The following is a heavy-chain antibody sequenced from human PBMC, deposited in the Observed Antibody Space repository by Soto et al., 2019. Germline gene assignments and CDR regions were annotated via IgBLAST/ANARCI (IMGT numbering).Heavy chain of an antibody. V-gene: IGHV1-69*06. D-gene: IGHD2-2*01. Sequence: QVQLVQSGAEVKKPGSSVKVSCKASGGTFSSYAISWVRQAPGQGLEWMGGIIPIFGTANYAQKFQGRVTITADKSTSTAYMELSSLRSEDTAVYYCARAHVEVVPAAIPGWFDPWGQGTLVTVSS. J-gene: IGHJ5*02. CDR1: GGTFSSYA. CDR3: ARAHVEVVPAAIPGWFDP. CDR2: IIPIFGTA.